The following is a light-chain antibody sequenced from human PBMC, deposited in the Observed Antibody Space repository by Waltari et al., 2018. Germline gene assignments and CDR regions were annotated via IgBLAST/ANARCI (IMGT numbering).Light chain of an antibody. CDR1: QSLFYSSNNKNY. J-gene: IGKJ2*01. Sequence: DIVMTQSPDSLAVSLGQRATTTCKSSQSLFYSSNNKNYLAWYQQKPRQPPKLLIYWASTRESGVPDRFIGSGSGTDFTLTISNLQAEDVAVYYCQQYYSSPYTFGQGTKLEIK. V-gene: IGKV4-1*01. CDR2: WAS. CDR3: QQYYSSPYT.